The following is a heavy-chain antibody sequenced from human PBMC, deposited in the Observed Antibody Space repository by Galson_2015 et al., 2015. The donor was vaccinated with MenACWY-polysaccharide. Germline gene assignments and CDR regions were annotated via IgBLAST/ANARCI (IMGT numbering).Heavy chain of an antibody. CDR3: ARDSSAGAHSGPDC. CDR1: GYTFTTYE. D-gene: IGHD6-6*01. J-gene: IGHJ4*02. V-gene: IGHV1-8*01. Sequence: SVKVSCKASGYTFTTYEINWVRQATGQGLEWMGSMNPNSGDTGYAQKFQGRLTMTSNNSISTVYMELSGLRSEDTALYYCARDSSAGAHSGPDCWGQGTLLTVSS. CDR2: MNPNSGDT.